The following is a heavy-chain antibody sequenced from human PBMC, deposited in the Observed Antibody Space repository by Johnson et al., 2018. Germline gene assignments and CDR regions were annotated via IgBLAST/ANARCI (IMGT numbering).Heavy chain of an antibody. V-gene: IGHV4-34*01. Sequence: QVQLQQWGAGLLKPSETLSLTCAVYGGSFSGYYWSWIRQPPGKGLEWIGEINHSGSTNDNPSLKSRVTISVDKSKNQFALKLSSVTAADTAVYYLARGGLRFLEWLLAGYYYYGMDVWGQGTTVTVSS. CDR2: INHSGST. D-gene: IGHD3-3*01. CDR1: GGSFSGYY. CDR3: ARGGLRFLEWLLAGYYYYGMDV. J-gene: IGHJ6*02.